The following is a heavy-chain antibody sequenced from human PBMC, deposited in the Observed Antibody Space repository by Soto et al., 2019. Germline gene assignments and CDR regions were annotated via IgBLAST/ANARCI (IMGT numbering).Heavy chain of an antibody. J-gene: IGHJ5*02. Sequence: SVKVSCKASGGTFSSYAIRWVRQAPGQGLEWMGGIIPIFGTANYAQKFQGRVTITADESTSTAYMELSSLRSEDTAVYYCARDRIAAAGRIWFDPWGQGTLVTVYS. CDR3: ARDRIAAAGRIWFDP. CDR2: IIPIFGTA. D-gene: IGHD6-13*01. CDR1: GGTFSSYA. V-gene: IGHV1-69*13.